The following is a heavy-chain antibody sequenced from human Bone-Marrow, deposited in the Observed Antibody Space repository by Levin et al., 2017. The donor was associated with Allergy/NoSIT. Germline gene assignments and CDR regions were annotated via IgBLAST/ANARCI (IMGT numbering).Heavy chain of an antibody. CDR3: ARLGSYDSSGYRGGGNDY. Sequence: LSLTCAASGFTFSSYSMNWVRQAPGKGLEWVSYISSSSSTIYYADSVKGRFTISRDNAKNSLYLQMNSLRDEDTAVYYCARLGSYDSSGYRGGGNDYWGQGTLVTVSS. J-gene: IGHJ4*02. CDR2: ISSSSSTI. V-gene: IGHV3-48*02. CDR1: GFTFSSYS. D-gene: IGHD3-22*01.